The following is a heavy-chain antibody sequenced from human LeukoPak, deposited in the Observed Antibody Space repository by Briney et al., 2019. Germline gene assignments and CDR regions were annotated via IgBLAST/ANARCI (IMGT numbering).Heavy chain of an antibody. Sequence: ASVKVSCKASGGTFSSYAISWVRQAPGQGLEWMGGIIPIFGTANYAQKFQGRVTITTDESTSTAYMELSSLRSEDTAVYYCARGGGGIMVYFDYWGQGTLVTVSS. CDR2: IIPIFGTA. CDR3: ARGGGGIMVYFDY. D-gene: IGHD3-3*01. CDR1: GGTFSSYA. V-gene: IGHV1-69*05. J-gene: IGHJ4*02.